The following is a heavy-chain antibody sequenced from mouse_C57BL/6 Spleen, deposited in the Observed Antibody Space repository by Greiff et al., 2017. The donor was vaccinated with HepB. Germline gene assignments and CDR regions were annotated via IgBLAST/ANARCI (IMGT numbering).Heavy chain of an antibody. V-gene: IGHV5-4*01. CDR1: GFTFSSYA. CDR2: ISDGGSYT. CDR3: ARSPTIVTTRGFAY. Sequence: EVHLVESGGGLVKPGGSLKLSCAASGFTFSSYAMSWVRQTPEKRLEWVATISDGGSYTYYPDNVKGRFTISRDNAKNNLYLQMSHLKSEDTAMYYCARSPTIVTTRGFAYWGQGTLVTVSA. J-gene: IGHJ3*01. D-gene: IGHD2-5*01.